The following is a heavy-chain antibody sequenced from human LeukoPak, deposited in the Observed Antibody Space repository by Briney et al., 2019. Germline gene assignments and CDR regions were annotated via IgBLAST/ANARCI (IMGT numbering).Heavy chain of an antibody. CDR2: ISGSGDDT. D-gene: IGHD2-8*02. CDR1: GFNFIGYT. CDR3: AKGSGILVSPPFDY. V-gene: IGHV3-23*01. Sequence: GGSQRLSCAASGFNFIGYTMSWARQAPGKGLEWVSAISGSGDDTYYADSVKGRFTISRDNSKNTLHLQMNSLRAEDTAMYYCAKGSGILVSPPFDYWGQGALVTVSS. J-gene: IGHJ4*02.